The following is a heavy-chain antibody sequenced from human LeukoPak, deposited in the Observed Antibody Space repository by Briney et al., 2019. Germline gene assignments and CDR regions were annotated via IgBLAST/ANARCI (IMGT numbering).Heavy chain of an antibody. CDR2: ISGSGGST. J-gene: IGHJ4*02. CDR1: GFTFSSYA. Sequence: GGSLRLSCAASGFTFSSYAMSWVRQAPGKGLERVPAISGSGGSTYYADSGKGRFTISRDNSKNTLYLQMNSLRAEDTAVYYCAQKAGYDILTGYYEPYFDYWGQGTLVTVSS. D-gene: IGHD3-9*01. V-gene: IGHV3-23*01. CDR3: AQKAGYDILTGYYEPYFDY.